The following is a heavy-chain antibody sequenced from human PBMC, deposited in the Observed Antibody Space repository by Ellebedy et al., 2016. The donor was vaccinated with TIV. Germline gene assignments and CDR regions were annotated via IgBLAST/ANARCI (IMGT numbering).Heavy chain of an antibody. CDR3: ARAARPFGEFDY. Sequence: GESLKISCAASGFTFSSYSMNWVRQAPGKGLEWVSSISSSSSYIYYADSVKGRFTISRDNAKNSLYLQMNSLRAEDTAVYYCARAARPFGEFDYWGQGTLVTVSS. J-gene: IGHJ4*02. CDR1: GFTFSSYS. V-gene: IGHV3-21*04. D-gene: IGHD3-10*01. CDR2: ISSSSSYI.